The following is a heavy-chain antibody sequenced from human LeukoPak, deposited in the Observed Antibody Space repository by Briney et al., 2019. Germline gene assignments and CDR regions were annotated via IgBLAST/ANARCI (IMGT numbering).Heavy chain of an antibody. J-gene: IGHJ6*02. CDR3: ARDHNSGWGSYRSPPFRYGMDV. V-gene: IGHV3-30*03. CDR1: GFTFSSYG. D-gene: IGHD3-16*02. Sequence: PGRSLRLSCAASGFTFSSYGMHWVRQAPGKGLEWVAVISYDGSNKYYADSVKGRFTISRDNSKNTLYLQMNSLRAEDTAVYYCARDHNSGWGSYRSPPFRYGMDVWGQGTTVTVSS. CDR2: ISYDGSNK.